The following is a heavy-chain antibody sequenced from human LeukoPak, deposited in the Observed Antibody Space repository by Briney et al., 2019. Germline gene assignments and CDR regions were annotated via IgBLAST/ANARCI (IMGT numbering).Heavy chain of an antibody. CDR2: IYVGGTT. J-gene: IGHJ4*02. CDR1: GFTVSSNY. Sequence: GGSLRLSCAASGFTVSSNYMTWVRQAPGKGLEWVSVIYVGGTTYYADSVRGRFTISRDNSKNTLYLQMSSLRAEDTAVYYCARDPDYGDDWGLGTLVIVSS. V-gene: IGHV3-53*01. CDR3: ARDPDYGDD. D-gene: IGHD4/OR15-4a*01.